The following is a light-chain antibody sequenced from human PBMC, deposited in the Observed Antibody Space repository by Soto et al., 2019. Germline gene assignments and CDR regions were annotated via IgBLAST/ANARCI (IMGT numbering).Light chain of an antibody. Sequence: ETVMTQSPGTLSVSPGERATLSCRASQSVRSNLAWYQQKPGQAPRLLIYGASTSANGIPARFSGSGSVTEFTLTISSLQSEDFAVYYCQQYNNWPPITFGHGTRLEIK. J-gene: IGKJ5*01. CDR2: GAS. CDR3: QQYNNWPPIT. CDR1: QSVRSN. V-gene: IGKV3-15*01.